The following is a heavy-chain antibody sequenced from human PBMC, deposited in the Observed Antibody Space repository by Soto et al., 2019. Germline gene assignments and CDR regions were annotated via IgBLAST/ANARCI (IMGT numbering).Heavy chain of an antibody. V-gene: IGHV3-23*01. CDR3: AKEMLTMIVVVITPFDY. CDR2: ISGSGGST. J-gene: IGHJ4*02. D-gene: IGHD3-22*01. CDR1: GFTFISYA. Sequence: WGSLRLSCAASGFTFISYAMSLFRHSPWKGLEWVSAISGSGGSTYYADSVKGRFTISRDNSKNTLYLQMNSLRAEDTAVYYCAKEMLTMIVVVITPFDYWGQGTLVTVS.